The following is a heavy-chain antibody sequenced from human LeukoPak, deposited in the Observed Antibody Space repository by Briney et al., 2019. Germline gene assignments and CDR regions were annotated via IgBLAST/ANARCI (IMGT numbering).Heavy chain of an antibody. D-gene: IGHD3-22*01. J-gene: IGHJ4*02. V-gene: IGHV3-64D*06. CDR2: INSNGGRT. CDR1: GFTFSTYA. Sequence: GGSLRLSCTASGFTFSTYAMHWVRQAPGKGLEYVSAINSNGGRTYYADSVKGRFTISRDNSKNTLFLQMSSLRVEDTAVYYCVKDLYYDNSGYYSGAFDYWGQGTLVTVSS. CDR3: VKDLYYDNSGYYSGAFDY.